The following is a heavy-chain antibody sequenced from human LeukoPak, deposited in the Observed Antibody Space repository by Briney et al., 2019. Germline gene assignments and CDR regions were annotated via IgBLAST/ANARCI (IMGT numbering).Heavy chain of an antibody. Sequence: SETLSLTCTVSGGSISYYYWSWIRQSPGKGLAWIGYIYYSGTTNYNPSLKSRVTISVDTSKNQFSLQLGSVTAADTAVYYCAREDPQTTVPEGMDVWGQGTTVTVSS. CDR1: GGSISYYY. J-gene: IGHJ6*02. D-gene: IGHD4-17*01. CDR3: AREDPQTTVPEGMDV. V-gene: IGHV4-59*01. CDR2: IYYSGTT.